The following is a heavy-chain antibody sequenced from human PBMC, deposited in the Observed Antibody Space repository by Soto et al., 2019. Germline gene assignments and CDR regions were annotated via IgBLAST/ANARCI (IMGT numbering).Heavy chain of an antibody. CDR2: IIPILGIA. D-gene: IGHD3-9*01. J-gene: IGHJ5*02. CDR3: ARAHYDILTGYSLNWFDP. CDR1: GRTFSSYT. Sequence: SVKVSCKASGRTFSSYTISWVRQAPGQGLEWMGRIIPILGIANYAQKFQGRVTITRGTSASTACMELSSLRSEDTAVYYCARAHYDILTGYSLNWFDPWGQGTLVTAPQ. V-gene: IGHV1-69*02.